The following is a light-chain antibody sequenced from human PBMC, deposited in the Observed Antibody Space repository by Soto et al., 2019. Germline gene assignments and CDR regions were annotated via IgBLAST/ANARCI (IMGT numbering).Light chain of an antibody. CDR1: QGINND. Sequence: AIQVTHSPPSLSESVGDRVTITCRASQGINNDLAWYQQKPGKAPKLLIYGATNLHTGVPSRFSGSGSGTDFTLTISSLQPEDFATYYCLQDHNYPWTFGQGTKVEVK. J-gene: IGKJ1*01. CDR3: LQDHNYPWT. V-gene: IGKV1-6*01. CDR2: GAT.